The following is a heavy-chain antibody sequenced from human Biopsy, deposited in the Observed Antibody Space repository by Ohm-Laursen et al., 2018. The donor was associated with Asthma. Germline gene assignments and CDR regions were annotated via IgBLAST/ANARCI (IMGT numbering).Heavy chain of an antibody. D-gene: IGHD3-22*01. J-gene: IGHJ4*02. CDR1: GFAVSRDH. CDR3: ARGDSSNWSHYYFDY. Sequence: SLRLSCSASGFAVSRDHMFRVRQALGKGLEWVSVIYSGGTSHTADSVRGRFTISRDYSKNTLYLQMHSLRAEDTAVYYCARGDSSNWSHYYFDYWGQGTLVTVSS. V-gene: IGHV3-53*01. CDR2: IYSGGTS.